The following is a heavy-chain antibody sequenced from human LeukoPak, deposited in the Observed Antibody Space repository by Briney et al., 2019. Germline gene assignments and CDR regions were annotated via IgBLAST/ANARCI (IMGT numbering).Heavy chain of an antibody. CDR1: GFTVSSNY. Sequence: GGSLRLSCAASGFTVSSNYMSWVRQAPGKGLEWVSVIYSGGSTYYADSVKGRFTISRDNSKNTLYLQMNSLRAEDTAIYYCARWFYDILTGCPSFDYWGQGTLVTVSS. J-gene: IGHJ4*02. V-gene: IGHV3-66*01. D-gene: IGHD3-9*01. CDR3: ARWFYDILTGCPSFDY. CDR2: IYSGGST.